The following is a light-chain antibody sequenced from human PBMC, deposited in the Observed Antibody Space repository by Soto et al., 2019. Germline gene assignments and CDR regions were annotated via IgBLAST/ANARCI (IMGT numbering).Light chain of an antibody. V-gene: IGKV1-8*01. CDR3: QQYNTYWT. CDR2: AAS. J-gene: IGKJ1*01. CDR1: QGISSY. Sequence: IRMNKSPSSLSASTGDRVSITCRASQGISSYLAWYQQKPGKAPKLLIYAASTLQSGVPSRFSGSGSGTEFTLTISSLQPDDFGTYYCQQYNTYWTFGQGTKVDIK.